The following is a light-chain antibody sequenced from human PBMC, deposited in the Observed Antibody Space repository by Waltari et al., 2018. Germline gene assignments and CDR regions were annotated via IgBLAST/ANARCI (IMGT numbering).Light chain of an antibody. Sequence: SYELTQPPSVSVSPGQTARTTCSGDALPKEYASWYQQKPGQAPVLVIDKDSERPSGIPERFSGSSSGTTVTLTISGVQAEDEADYYCQSADSSGTYAVFGGGTKLTVL. J-gene: IGLJ2*01. CDR3: QSADSSGTYAV. V-gene: IGLV3-25*03. CDR2: KDS. CDR1: ALPKEY.